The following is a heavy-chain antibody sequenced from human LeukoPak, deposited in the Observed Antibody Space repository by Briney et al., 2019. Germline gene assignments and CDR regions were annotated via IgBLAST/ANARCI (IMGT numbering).Heavy chain of an antibody. D-gene: IGHD1-26*01. CDR2: IYYSGST. V-gene: IGHV4-39*07. CDR3: ARDRWELLGFDY. Sequence: SETLSLTCTVSGGSISSSSYYWGWIRQPPGKGLEWIGSIYYSGSTYYNPSLKSRVTISVDTSKNQFSLKLSSVTAADTAVYYCARDRWELLGFDYWGQGTLVTVSS. CDR1: GGSISSSSYY. J-gene: IGHJ4*02.